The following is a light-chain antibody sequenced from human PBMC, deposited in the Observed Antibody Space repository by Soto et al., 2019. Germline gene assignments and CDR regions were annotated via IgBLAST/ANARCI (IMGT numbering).Light chain of an antibody. CDR2: GAS. CDR3: QQYINWPLT. Sequence: EIVMTQSPATLSVSPGERATLSCRASQSVSSNLAWYQQKPGQAPMLLIYGASTRATGIPARFSGSGSGTEFTLTISSLQSEDFAVYYCQQYINWPLTFGGGTKVEIK. V-gene: IGKV3-15*01. CDR1: QSVSSN. J-gene: IGKJ4*01.